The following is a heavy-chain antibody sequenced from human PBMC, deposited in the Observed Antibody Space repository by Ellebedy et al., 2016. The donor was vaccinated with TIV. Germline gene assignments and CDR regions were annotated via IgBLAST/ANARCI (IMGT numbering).Heavy chain of an antibody. Sequence: PGGSLRLSCVASGFTFDRHAMSWVRHVPGRVLQWVAGINWNGATTGHADSVKGRFTISRANAKNSLYLDMSSLRAEDTALYYCVRDFILDCIGFSYFDSWGQGTLVTVSS. CDR1: GFTFDRHA. D-gene: IGHD2-21*02. V-gene: IGHV3-20*04. CDR2: INWNGATT. CDR3: VRDFILDCIGFSYFDS. J-gene: IGHJ4*02.